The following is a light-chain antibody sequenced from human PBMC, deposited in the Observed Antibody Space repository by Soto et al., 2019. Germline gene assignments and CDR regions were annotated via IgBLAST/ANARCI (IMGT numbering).Light chain of an antibody. CDR3: SSYRTYHTLEV. Sequence: PDLTNVVYVSGSSRGSLPITYTGTNTDIGGYNYVSWYQQHPGKAPKLGIYDVSSRPSGVSSRFSGSKSGYTAPLTISGLQAEDHAHYYYSSYRTYHTLEVFGTVTEVTV. J-gene: IGLJ1*01. CDR1: NTDIGGYNY. V-gene: IGLV2-14*03. CDR2: DVS.